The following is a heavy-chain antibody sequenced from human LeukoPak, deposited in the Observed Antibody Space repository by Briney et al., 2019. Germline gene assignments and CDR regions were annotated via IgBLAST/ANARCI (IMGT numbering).Heavy chain of an antibody. D-gene: IGHD6-13*01. CDR2: INPNSGGT. J-gene: IGHJ6*02. V-gene: IGHV1-2*02. CDR3: ARGGGWRAAAGTVRGMDV. Sequence: ASVKVSCKASGYTFTGYYMHWVRQAPGQGLEWMGWINPNSGGTNYAQKFQGRVTMTRDTSISTAYMELSRLRSDDTAVYYCARGGGWRAAAGTVRGMDVWGQGTTVTVSS. CDR1: GYTFTGYY.